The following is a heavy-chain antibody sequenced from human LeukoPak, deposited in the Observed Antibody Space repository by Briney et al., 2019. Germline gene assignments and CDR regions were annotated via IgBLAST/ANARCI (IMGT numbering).Heavy chain of an antibody. CDR3: AKDLNYYDSSGYYLDAFDI. Sequence: GSLRLSCAASGFAFGFTFSNSDMNWVRQAPGKGLEWVSAISGSGINTYYADSVKGRFTISRDNSKNTLYLQMNSLRAEDTAVYYCAKDLNYYDSSGYYLDAFDIWGQGTMVTVSS. J-gene: IGHJ3*02. CDR1: GFAFGFTFSNSD. D-gene: IGHD3-22*01. CDR2: ISGSGINT. V-gene: IGHV3-23*01.